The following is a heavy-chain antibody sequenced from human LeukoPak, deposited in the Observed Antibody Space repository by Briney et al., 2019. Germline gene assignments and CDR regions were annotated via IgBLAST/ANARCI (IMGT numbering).Heavy chain of an antibody. Sequence: SETLSLTCTVSGGSLSSDYWSWIRQPAGKGLEWIGHVYASGSGNYNPSLKSRVTISVDKSKNQFSLKLSSVTAADTAVYYCARASLSRSPYAFDIWGQGTMVTVSS. V-gene: IGHV4-4*07. D-gene: IGHD6-13*01. J-gene: IGHJ3*02. CDR1: GGSLSSDY. CDR2: VYASGSG. CDR3: ARASLSRSPYAFDI.